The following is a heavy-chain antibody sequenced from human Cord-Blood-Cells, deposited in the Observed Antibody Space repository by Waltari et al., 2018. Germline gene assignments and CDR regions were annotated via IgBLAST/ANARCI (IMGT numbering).Heavy chain of an antibody. CDR2: IYSGGST. Sequence: EVQLVESVGGLVQPGGSLSVSGAASGFTVSSNYRSWVRQAPGKGLEWVSVIYSGGSTYYADSVKRRFTISRHNSKNTLYLQMNSLRAEDTAVYYCAGIAAAGNDAFDIWGQGTMVTVSS. V-gene: IGHV3-53*04. D-gene: IGHD6-13*01. CDR3: AGIAAAGNDAFDI. J-gene: IGHJ3*02. CDR1: GFTVSSNY.